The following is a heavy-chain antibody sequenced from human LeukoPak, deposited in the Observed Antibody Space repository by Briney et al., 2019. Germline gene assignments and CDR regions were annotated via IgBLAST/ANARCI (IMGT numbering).Heavy chain of an antibody. V-gene: IGHV6-1*01. CDR1: GDSVSSNSAV. CDR2: TYYRSKWYN. D-gene: IGHD6-13*01. J-gene: IGHJ4*02. Sequence: SQTLSLTCAISGDSVSSNSAVWNWITQSPSRGLEWLGRTYYRSKWYNEYAVSVKSRITINPDTSKNQFSLQLNSVTPEDTAVYYCARGGAAAGFGYWGQGTLVTVSS. CDR3: ARGGAAAGFGY.